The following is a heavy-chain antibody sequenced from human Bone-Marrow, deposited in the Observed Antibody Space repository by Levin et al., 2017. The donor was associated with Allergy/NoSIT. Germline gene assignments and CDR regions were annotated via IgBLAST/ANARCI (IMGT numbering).Heavy chain of an antibody. D-gene: IGHD3-22*01. CDR3: AKDRDSSSTRAYGLDV. Sequence: GGSLRLSCAASGFTFSTYAMTWVRQAPGKGLEWICSISGSGTGTYYGDSVKGRVTVSSDNSRDTLYLQMSSLKAWDTVVYFCAKDRDSSSTRAYGLDVWGQGTTVTVSS. CDR1: GFTFSTYA. V-gene: IGHV3-23*01. CDR2: ISGSGTGT. J-gene: IGHJ6*02.